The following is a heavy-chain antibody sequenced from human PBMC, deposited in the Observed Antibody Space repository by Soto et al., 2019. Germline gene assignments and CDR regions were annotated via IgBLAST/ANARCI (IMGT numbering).Heavy chain of an antibody. CDR1: GCTFSSYA. J-gene: IGHJ4*02. D-gene: IGHD4-17*01. CDR2: IIPIFGTA. Sequence: QVQLVQSGAEVKKPGSSVKVSCKASGCTFSSYAISWVRQAPGQGLEWMGGIIPIFGTANYAQKFQGRVTITADESTSTAYMELSSLRSEDTAVYYCARPLDPTTVTTPFDYWGQGTLVTVSS. V-gene: IGHV1-69*01. CDR3: ARPLDPTTVTTPFDY.